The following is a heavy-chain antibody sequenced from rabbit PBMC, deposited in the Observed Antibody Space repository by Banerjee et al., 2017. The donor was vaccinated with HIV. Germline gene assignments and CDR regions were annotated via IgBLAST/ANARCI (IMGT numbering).Heavy chain of an antibody. CDR1: GFSFSGYYY. Sequence: QSLEESGGDLVKPGASLTLTCTASGFSFSGYYYICWVRQAPGKGLEWIACIDGGSSGSTDYASWAKGRFTISKTSSTTVTLQVTSLTVADTATYFCARGYSGAYISNALAYYGMDLWGPGTLVTVS. V-gene: IGHV1S40*01. CDR3: ARGYSGAYISNALAYYGMDL. J-gene: IGHJ6*01. D-gene: IGHD1-1*01. CDR2: IDGGSSGST.